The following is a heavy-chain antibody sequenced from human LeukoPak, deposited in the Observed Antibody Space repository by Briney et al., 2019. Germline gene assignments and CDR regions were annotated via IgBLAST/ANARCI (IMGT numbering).Heavy chain of an antibody. Sequence: PGRPLRLSGAASGFTFSSYAMHWVRKAPGKGLGWGAVTWYDGSKKYYADSVNRRFTISRDNPRNPLYLQMNSLRVEDTAMYYCARGASAIAAAGYFDYWGQGTLVTVSS. J-gene: IGHJ4*02. CDR1: GFTFSSYA. CDR2: TWYDGSKK. CDR3: ARGASAIAAAGYFDY. V-gene: IGHV3-33*01. D-gene: IGHD6-13*01.